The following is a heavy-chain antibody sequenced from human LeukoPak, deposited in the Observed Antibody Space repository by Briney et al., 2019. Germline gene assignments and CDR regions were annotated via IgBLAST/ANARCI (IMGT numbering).Heavy chain of an antibody. V-gene: IGHV3-11*01. CDR3: ATDGAGFDT. Sequence: GGSLRLSCAASGFTFNDYYMSWIRQAPGKGLEWLSYINIGGTNTHYADSVKGRFTISRDNAKKSLYLEMNNLRAEDTAVYYCATDGAGFDTWGQGVQVTISS. J-gene: IGHJ5*02. CDR2: INIGGTNT. CDR1: GFTFNDYY.